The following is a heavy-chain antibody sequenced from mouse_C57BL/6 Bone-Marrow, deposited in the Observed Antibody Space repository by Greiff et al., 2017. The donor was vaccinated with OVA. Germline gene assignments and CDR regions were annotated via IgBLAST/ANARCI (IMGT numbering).Heavy chain of an antibody. D-gene: IGHD1-1*01. CDR3: ARRGYYDGSSYGAMDY. CDR1: GYTFTSYW. Sequence: VQLQQPGAELVKPGASVKLSCKASGYTFTSYWMQWVKQRPGQGLEWIGEIDPSDSYTNYNQKFKGKATLTVDKSSSTAYMQLSSLTSEDSAVYYCARRGYYDGSSYGAMDYWGQGTSVTVSS. V-gene: IGHV1-50*01. J-gene: IGHJ4*01. CDR2: IDPSDSYT.